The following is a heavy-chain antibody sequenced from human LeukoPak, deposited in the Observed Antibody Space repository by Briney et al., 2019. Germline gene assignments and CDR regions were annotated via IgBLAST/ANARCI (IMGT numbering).Heavy chain of an antibody. V-gene: IGHV3-30*18. J-gene: IGHJ6*02. CDR2: ISYDGSNK. D-gene: IGHD6-19*01. CDR1: GFTFSSYG. CDR3: AKDLAYSSGWYYYYGMDV. Sequence: GESLRLSCAASGFTFSSYGMHWVRQAPGKGLEWVAVISYDGSNKYYADSVKGRFTISRDNSKNTLYLQMNSLRAEDTAVYYCAKDLAYSSGWYYYYGMDVWGQGTTVTVSS.